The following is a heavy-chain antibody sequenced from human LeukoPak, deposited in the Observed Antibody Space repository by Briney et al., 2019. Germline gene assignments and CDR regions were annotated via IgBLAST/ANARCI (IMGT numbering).Heavy chain of an antibody. J-gene: IGHJ4*02. Sequence: PGGSLRLSCAASGMTFSSHWISWVRQAPGKGLEWVANIKSDGSEKYYLDSVKDPFTISRHNHKNSLYLQINRLRAEDSGVYYCARYCSFRTCSGTKFDSWGQGTLVTVSS. CDR1: GMTFSSHW. D-gene: IGHD1-1*01. CDR2: IKSDGSEK. V-gene: IGHV3-7*01. CDR3: ARYCSFRTCSGTKFDS.